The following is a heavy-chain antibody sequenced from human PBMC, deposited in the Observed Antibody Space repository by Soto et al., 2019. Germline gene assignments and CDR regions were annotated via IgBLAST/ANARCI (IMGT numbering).Heavy chain of an antibody. D-gene: IGHD6-19*01. CDR3: ASAVAVAGTPFDS. Sequence: SETLSLTCTVSGGSISSYYWSWIRQPPGKGLEFIGYIYYTGSTIFNPSLKSRVTISVDRSKSQFSLNLTSVTAADTAVYYCASAVAVAGTPFDSWGQGTLVTVSS. V-gene: IGHV4-59*01. CDR2: IYYTGST. CDR1: GGSISSYY. J-gene: IGHJ4*02.